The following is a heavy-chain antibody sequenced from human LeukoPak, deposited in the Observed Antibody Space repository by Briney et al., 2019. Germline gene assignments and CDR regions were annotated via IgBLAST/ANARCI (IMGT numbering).Heavy chain of an antibody. J-gene: IGHJ4*02. Sequence: GGSLRLSCEASGFTFSSYWMHWVRQAPGKGLVWVSRINSDGSTTNYADSVKGRFTISRDNAKNTLYPQMNSLRAEDTAVYYCARRSSGSPPYYFDYWGQGTLVTVSS. CDR1: GFTFSSYW. CDR2: INSDGSTT. V-gene: IGHV3-74*01. D-gene: IGHD1-26*01. CDR3: ARRSSGSPPYYFDY.